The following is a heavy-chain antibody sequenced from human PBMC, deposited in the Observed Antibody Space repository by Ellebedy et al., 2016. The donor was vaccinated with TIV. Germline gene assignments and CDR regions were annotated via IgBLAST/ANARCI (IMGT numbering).Heavy chain of an antibody. CDR3: ARVSGSSWSGADY. CDR1: GGSISSGGYY. Sequence: MPSETLSLTCTVSGGSISSGGYYWSWIRQHPGKGLEWIGYIYYSGSTNYNPPLKRRVTISVDTSKNQFSLKLSSVTAADTAVYYCARVSGSSWSGADYWGQGTLVTVSS. J-gene: IGHJ4*02. CDR2: IYYSGST. V-gene: IGHV4-61*08. D-gene: IGHD6-13*01.